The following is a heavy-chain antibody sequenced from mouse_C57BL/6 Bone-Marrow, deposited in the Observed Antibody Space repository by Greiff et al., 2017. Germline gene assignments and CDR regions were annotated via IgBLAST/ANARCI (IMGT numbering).Heavy chain of an antibody. CDR3: SRRGGGYFDY. V-gene: IGHV1-54*01. J-gene: IGHJ2*01. CDR2: INPGSGGT. CDR1: GYAFTNYL. Sequence: VQLQQSGAELVRPGTSVKVSCKASGYAFTNYLIEWVKQRPGQGLEWIGVINPGSGGTNYNEKFKGKATLTADKSSRPAYMQPSSLRSEDSAVYFWSRRGGGYFDYWGQGTTLTVSS.